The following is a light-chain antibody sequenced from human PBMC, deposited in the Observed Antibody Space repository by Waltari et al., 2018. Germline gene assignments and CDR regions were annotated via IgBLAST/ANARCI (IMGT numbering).Light chain of an antibody. V-gene: IGLV1-44*01. CDR2: RSD. CDR3: ASWDDSLNGHWV. CDR1: APNIGGNL. J-gene: IGLJ3*02. Sequence: QSVLTQPPSASGTPGPRATLSCSGSAPNIGGNLVNWYQQLPGQAPKLLIYRSDQRPSGVPDRFSGSKTGTSASLAISGLQSDDEADYFCASWDDSLNGHWVFGGGTKVTVL.